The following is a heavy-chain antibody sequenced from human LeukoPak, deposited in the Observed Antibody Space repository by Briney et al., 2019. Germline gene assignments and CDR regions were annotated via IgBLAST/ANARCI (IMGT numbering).Heavy chain of an antibody. CDR3: ARDRLVVVVAANPYYYYYGMDV. V-gene: IGHV3-30-3*01. J-gene: IGHJ6*02. CDR2: ISYDGSNK. Sequence: GGFLRLSCAASGFTFSSYAMHWVRQAPGKGLEWVAVISYDGSNKYYADSVKGRFTISRDNSKSTLYLQMNSLRAEDTAVYYCARDRLVVVVAANPYYYYYGMDVWGQGTTVTVSS. CDR1: GFTFSSYA. D-gene: IGHD2-15*01.